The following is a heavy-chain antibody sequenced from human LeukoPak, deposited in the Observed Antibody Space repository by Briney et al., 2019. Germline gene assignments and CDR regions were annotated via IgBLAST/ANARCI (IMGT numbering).Heavy chain of an antibody. Sequence: PSETLSLTCAVYGGSFSGYYWSWIRQPPGKGPEWIGEINHSGSTNYNPSLKSRVTISVDTSKNQFSLKLSSVTAADTAVYYCARGLVEWFDPWGQGTLVTVSS. CDR3: ARGLVEWFDP. D-gene: IGHD1-26*01. J-gene: IGHJ5*02. CDR1: GGSFSGYY. V-gene: IGHV4-34*01. CDR2: INHSGST.